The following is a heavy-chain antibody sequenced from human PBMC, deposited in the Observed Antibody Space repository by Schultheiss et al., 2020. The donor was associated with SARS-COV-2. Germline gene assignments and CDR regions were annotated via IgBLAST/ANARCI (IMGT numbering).Heavy chain of an antibody. CDR1: GYSFTSYW. CDR3: ARRTFTLDGDLDDAFDI. V-gene: IGHV5-10-1*01. J-gene: IGHJ3*02. Sequence: GESLKISCKGSGYSFTSYWISWVRQMPGKGLEWMGRIDPSDSYTNYSPSYQGHVTISADKSISTAYLQWSSLKASDTAMYYCARRTFTLDGDLDDAFDIWGQGTMVTVSS. CDR2: IDPSDSYT. D-gene: IGHD5-24*01.